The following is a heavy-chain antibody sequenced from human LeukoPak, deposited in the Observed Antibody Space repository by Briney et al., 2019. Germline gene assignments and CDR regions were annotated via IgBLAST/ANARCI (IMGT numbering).Heavy chain of an antibody. CDR3: ARVVRYYYDSSGPDAFDI. CDR2: ISSSSSTI. V-gene: IGHV3-48*04. Sequence: GGSLRLSCVVSGFTINVYGMHWVRRAPGKGLEWVSYISSSSSTIYYADSVKGRFTISRDNAKNSLYLQMNSLRAEDTAVYYCARVVRYYYDSSGPDAFDIWGQGTMVTVSS. CDR1: GFTINVYG. J-gene: IGHJ3*02. D-gene: IGHD3-22*01.